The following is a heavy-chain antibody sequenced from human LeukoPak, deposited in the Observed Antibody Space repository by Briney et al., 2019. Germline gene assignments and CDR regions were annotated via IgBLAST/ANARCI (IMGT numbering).Heavy chain of an antibody. CDR2: IDEDGSET. D-gene: IGHD1-1*01. CDR3: VRYGRRANDQPFDV. V-gene: IGHV3-7*01. J-gene: IGHJ3*01. Sequence: GGSLRLSCEVSGFTFSNYWMMWVRQAPGKGLEWVACIDEDGSETNYVDSVTGRFTVSRDHAKNSLFLQMNSLRAEDTAVYYCVRYGRRANDQPFDVWGQGTMVTVSS. CDR1: GFTFSNYW.